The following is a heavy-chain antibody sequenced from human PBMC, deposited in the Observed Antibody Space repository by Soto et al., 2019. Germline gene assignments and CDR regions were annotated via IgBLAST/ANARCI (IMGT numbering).Heavy chain of an antibody. CDR1: GFSISSGYY. CDR2: IYHSGIS. V-gene: IGHV4-38-2*01. Sequence: SETLSLTCDVSGFSISSGYYWGWIRQPPGKGLEWIGNIYHSGISNYNPSLKSRVTISVDTSKNQFSLKVTSVTAADTAVYYCARVTTNWFDPWGQGILVTV. D-gene: IGHD3-22*01. J-gene: IGHJ5*02. CDR3: ARVTTNWFDP.